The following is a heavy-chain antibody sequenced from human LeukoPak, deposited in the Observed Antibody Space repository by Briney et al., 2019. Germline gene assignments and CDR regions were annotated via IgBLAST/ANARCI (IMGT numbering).Heavy chain of an antibody. CDR1: GFTFRSHA. CDR2: IYENGGTT. D-gene: IGHD2-21*01. Sequence: PGGSLRLSCVGPGFTFRSHAMSWVRQAPEKGLEFVSGIYENGGTTYYADSVKGWFSISRDNSKNTLYLQMDSLRGEDTAVYYCAKDFRIGYSAHFDYWGQGALVTVSS. V-gene: IGHV3-23*01. CDR3: AKDFRIGYSAHFDY. J-gene: IGHJ4*02.